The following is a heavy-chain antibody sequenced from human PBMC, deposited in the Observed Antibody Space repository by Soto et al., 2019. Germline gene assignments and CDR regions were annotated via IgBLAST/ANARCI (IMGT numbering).Heavy chain of an antibody. CDR3: ATMQRRGSGSYYTVPRAFDI. J-gene: IGHJ3*02. D-gene: IGHD3-10*01. V-gene: IGHV4-34*01. CDR1: GGSFSGYY. Sequence: SETLSLTCAVYGGSFSGYYWSWIRQPPGKGLEWIGEINHSGSTNYNPSLKSRVTISVDTSKNQFSLKLSSVTAADTAVYYCATMQRRGSGSYYTVPRAFDIWSQGTMVTVSS. CDR2: INHSGST.